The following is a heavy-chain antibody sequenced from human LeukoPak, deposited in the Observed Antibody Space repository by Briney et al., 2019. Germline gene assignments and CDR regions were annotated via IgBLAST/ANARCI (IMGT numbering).Heavy chain of an antibody. Sequence: GGSLRLSCAASGFTFSSYAMSWVRQAPGKGLKWVSAISGSGGSTYYADSVKGRFTISRDNSKNTLYLQMNSLRAEDTAVYYCAKASRGYSTSYYFDYWGQGTLVTVSS. V-gene: IGHV3-23*01. CDR2: ISGSGGST. J-gene: IGHJ4*02. CDR3: AKASRGYSTSYYFDY. CDR1: GFTFSSYA. D-gene: IGHD5-18*01.